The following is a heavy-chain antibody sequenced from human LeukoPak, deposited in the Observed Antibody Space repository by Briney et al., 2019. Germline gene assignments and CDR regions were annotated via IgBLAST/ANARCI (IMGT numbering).Heavy chain of an antibody. CDR3: AKERKDIVDAGTDY. CDR1: GFTFSNFA. V-gene: IGHV3-33*06. D-gene: IGHD6-13*01. CDR2: IWYDGSHE. Sequence: GMSLRLSCAASGFTFSNFAMHWVRQVPGKGLEWVALIWYDGSHESYADSVKGRFSISRDNSKNTLYLQMNSLRVEDTAVYYCAKERKDIVDAGTDYWGPGTLVTVSS. J-gene: IGHJ4*02.